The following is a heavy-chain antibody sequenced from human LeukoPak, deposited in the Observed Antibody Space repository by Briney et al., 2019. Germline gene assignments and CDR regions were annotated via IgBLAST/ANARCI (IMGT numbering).Heavy chain of an antibody. J-gene: IGHJ4*02. Sequence: GGSLGLSCVVSGFTFTDYYMTWVRQAPGKGLEWLSYISGNSVDINYLDSVRGRFTISRDNAKNSLYLQMNSLRVEDTAVYYCTRDPRRLDYLGQGTLVTVSS. V-gene: IGHV3-11*05. CDR3: TRDPRRLDY. CDR2: ISGNSVDI. CDR1: GFTFTDYY.